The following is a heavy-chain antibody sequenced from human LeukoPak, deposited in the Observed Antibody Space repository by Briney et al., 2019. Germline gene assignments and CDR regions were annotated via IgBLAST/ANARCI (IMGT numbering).Heavy chain of an antibody. J-gene: IGHJ4*02. CDR1: GFTLSSYA. V-gene: IGHV3-23*01. D-gene: IGHD6-6*01. CDR3: ARKSLAARGMDY. CDR2: ISSSGGGSAI. Sequence: GESLKLSCAASGFTLSSYAMNWVRQAPGKGLEWISAISSSGGGSAIFYADSVKGRFTISRDNSKNTLYLQMNSLSGEDTSVYYRARKSLAARGMDYWGQGSLVTVSS.